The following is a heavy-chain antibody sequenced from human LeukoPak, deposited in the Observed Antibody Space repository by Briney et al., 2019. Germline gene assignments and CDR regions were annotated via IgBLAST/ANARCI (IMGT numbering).Heavy chain of an antibody. CDR3: ARVGYDFWSGYYGLRFDP. Sequence: SETLSLTCTVSGGSISSYYWSWIRQPPGKGLEWIGYIYYSGSTNYNPSLKSRVTISVDTSKNQFSLKLSSVTAADTAVYYCARVGYDFWSGYYGLRFDPWGQGTLVTVSS. J-gene: IGHJ5*02. V-gene: IGHV4-59*01. D-gene: IGHD3-3*01. CDR1: GGSISSYY. CDR2: IYYSGST.